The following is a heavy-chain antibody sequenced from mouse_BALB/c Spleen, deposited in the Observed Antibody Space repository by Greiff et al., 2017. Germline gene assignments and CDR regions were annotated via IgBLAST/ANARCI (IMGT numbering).Heavy chain of an antibody. V-gene: IGHV7-3*02. J-gene: IGHJ3*01. CDR1: GFTFTDYY. Sequence: EVKLVESGGGLVQPGGSLRLSCATSGFTFTDYYMSWVRQPPGKALEWLGFIRNKANGYTTEYSASVKGRFTISRDNSQSILYLQMNTLRAEDSATYYCASYRYDSAWFAYWGQGTLVTVSA. CDR3: ASYRYDSAWFAY. CDR2: IRNKANGYTT. D-gene: IGHD2-14*01.